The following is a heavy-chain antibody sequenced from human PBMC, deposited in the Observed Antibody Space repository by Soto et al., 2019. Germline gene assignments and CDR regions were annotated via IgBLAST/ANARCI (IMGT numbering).Heavy chain of an antibody. CDR3: AKDDDTSSHFSLLDF. J-gene: IGHJ4*02. CDR2: TWSGGRGE. V-gene: IGHV3-33*06. CDR1: GFTFSHYG. D-gene: IGHD3-22*01. Sequence: QVQLVESGGGVVQPGTSLRLSCAASGFTFSHYGIHWVRQAPVKGLEWVALTWSGGRGENYADSVRGRFTVSRDNSKTTVYLQMNSLRVEDTAVYYCAKDDDTSSHFSLLDFRGQGTLVTVSS.